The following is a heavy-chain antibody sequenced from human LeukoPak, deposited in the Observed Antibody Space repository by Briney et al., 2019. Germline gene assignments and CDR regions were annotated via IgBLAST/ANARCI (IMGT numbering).Heavy chain of an antibody. CDR3: VVSIQAAAIPAFDS. Sequence: GASVKVSCKASGYNFAHNIHWVRQATGQGHEFMGWINPKNGGTKYAQNFQGRVTMTRDTSISTVYMELSSLGSDDTAVYYCVVSIQAAAIPAFDSWGQGTLVTVSS. J-gene: IGHJ4*02. CDR1: GYNFAHN. CDR2: INPKNGGT. V-gene: IGHV1-2*02. D-gene: IGHD6-25*01.